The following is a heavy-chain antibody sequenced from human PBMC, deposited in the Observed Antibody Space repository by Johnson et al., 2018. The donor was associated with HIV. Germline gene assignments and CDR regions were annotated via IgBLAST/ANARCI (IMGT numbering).Heavy chain of an antibody. CDR2: IRYDGSNK. V-gene: IGHV3-30*02. D-gene: IGHD4-23*01. CDR1: GFSFSSYA. J-gene: IGHJ3*02. CDR3: AKDTGGNSGSDAFDI. Sequence: QVQLVESGGGVVQPGGSLRLSCAASGFSFSSYAMSWVRQAPGKGLEWVAFIRYDGSNKYYGDSVKGRFTISRDNSKSTLYLQMNSLKTDDTALYYCAKDTGGNSGSDAFDIWGQGTLVTVSS.